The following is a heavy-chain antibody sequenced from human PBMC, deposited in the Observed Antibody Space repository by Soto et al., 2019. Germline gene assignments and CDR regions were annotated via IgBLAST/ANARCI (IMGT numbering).Heavy chain of an antibody. D-gene: IGHD2-2*01. CDR2: ISFDGSTK. CDR3: ARSPGYCSTTRCYGRDFAMDV. J-gene: IGHJ6*02. Sequence: QVQLVEFGGGVVQPGRSLRLSCAASRFTFSNYAMHLVRQAPGKGLQWVALISFDGSTKYYADSVKGRFTISRDNSKNTLYLQMNSLRAEDTAVYYCARSPGYCSTTRCYGRDFAMDVWGQGTTVTVSS. CDR1: RFTFSNYA. V-gene: IGHV3-30-3*01.